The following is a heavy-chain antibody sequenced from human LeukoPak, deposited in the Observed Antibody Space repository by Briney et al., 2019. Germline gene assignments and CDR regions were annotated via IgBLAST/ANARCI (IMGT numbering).Heavy chain of an antibody. J-gene: IGHJ4*02. CDR3: ARRSLRNSSWDS. V-gene: IGHV4-59*08. D-gene: IGHD6-13*01. CDR1: GGSMSSYY. CDR2: IYYSGTT. Sequence: SETLSLTSTVSGGSMSSYYWSWIRQSPRTGQEWIGFIYYSGTTNYNPSLKSRVTISVDTSKSQFSLKLSSVTAADTAIYYCARRSLRNSSWDSWGQGTLVTVSS.